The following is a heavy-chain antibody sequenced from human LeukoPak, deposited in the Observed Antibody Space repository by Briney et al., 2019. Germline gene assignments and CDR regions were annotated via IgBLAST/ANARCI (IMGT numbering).Heavy chain of an antibody. V-gene: IGHV3-23*01. D-gene: IGHD6-13*01. CDR3: AGTAGPFDY. CDR1: GFTLSSSA. CDR2: ISGSGGDT. Sequence: GGSLRLSCAASGFTLSSSAMTWVRQAPGKGLEWVSTISGSGGDTYYADSVKGRFTISRDNSKNTLYLQMNSLRAEDTAVYYCAGTAGPFDYWGQGTLVTVSS. J-gene: IGHJ4*02.